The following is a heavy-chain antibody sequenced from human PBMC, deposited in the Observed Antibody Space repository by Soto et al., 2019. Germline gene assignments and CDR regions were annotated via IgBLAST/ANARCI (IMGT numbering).Heavy chain of an antibody. D-gene: IGHD3-16*02. J-gene: IGHJ4*02. CDR1: GGSISSYY. Sequence: QVQLQESGPGLVKPSETLSLTCTVSGGSISSYYWSWIRQPPGKGLEWIGYIYYSGSTNYNPSLKSRVTISVDTSKNPFSLKLSSVTAADTAVYYCARSLPSAGCRGLSTDYWGQGTLVTVSS. CDR2: IYYSGST. CDR3: ARSLPSAGCRGLSTDY. V-gene: IGHV4-59*01.